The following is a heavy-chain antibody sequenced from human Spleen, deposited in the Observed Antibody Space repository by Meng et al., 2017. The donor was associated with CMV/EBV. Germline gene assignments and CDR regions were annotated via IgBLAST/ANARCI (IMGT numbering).Heavy chain of an antibody. Sequence: GESLKISCSASGFTFSNYETNWVRQAPGKGLEWISYISSSGGTKHYADSVKGRFTISRDNAKNSLYLQMNSLRAEDTAVYYCARDGRAGGHIVVPEEDYYYNYGMDVWGQGTTVTVSS. CDR1: GFTFSNYE. V-gene: IGHV3-48*03. CDR2: ISSSGGTK. D-gene: IGHD2-21*01. CDR3: ARDGRAGGHIVVPEEDYYYNYGMDV. J-gene: IGHJ6*02.